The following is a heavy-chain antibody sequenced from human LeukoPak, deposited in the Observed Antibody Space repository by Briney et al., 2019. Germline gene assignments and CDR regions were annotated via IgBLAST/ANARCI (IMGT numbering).Heavy chain of an antibody. CDR1: GFTFSSYS. CDR3: ARDQYDFWSGYYGGSLDY. J-gene: IGHJ4*02. CDR2: ISSSSSTI. Sequence: GGSLRLSCAASGFTFSSYSMNWVRQAPGKGLEWVSYISSSSSTIYYADSVKGRFTISRDNAKNSLYLQMNSLRAEDTAVYYCARDQYDFWSGYYGGSLDYWGQGTLVTVSS. V-gene: IGHV3-48*04. D-gene: IGHD3-3*01.